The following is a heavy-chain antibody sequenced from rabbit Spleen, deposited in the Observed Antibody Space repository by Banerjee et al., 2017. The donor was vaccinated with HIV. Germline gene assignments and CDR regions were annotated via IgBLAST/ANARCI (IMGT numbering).Heavy chain of an antibody. Sequence: QQQLEESGGDLVMPGASLTLTCTASGFDFSGSHRISWVRQAPGKGLEWIACIYPDYGSTDYANWVNGRFTISKTSSTTVTLQMTSLTVADTATYFCARDTGSSFSSYGMDLWGQGTLVTVS. CDR3: ARDTGSSFSSYGMDL. CDR1: GFDFSGSHR. CDR2: IYPDYGST. V-gene: IGHV1S45*01. J-gene: IGHJ3*01. D-gene: IGHD8-1*01.